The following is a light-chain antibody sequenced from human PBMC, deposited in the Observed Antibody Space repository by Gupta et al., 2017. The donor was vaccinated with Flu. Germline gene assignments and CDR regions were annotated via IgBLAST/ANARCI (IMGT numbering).Light chain of an antibody. J-gene: IGKJ1*01. CDR3: QQGDIDPRT. CDR1: QSIGTY. CDR2: DAS. V-gene: IGKV1-39*01. Sequence: PSSLSAAVGDRVTITCLASQSIGTYLNWYQQKPRKAPKLLIYDASSVQSGVPSRFSGSASGTDFTLTLSRLQSEDFATYYCQQGDIDPRTFGQGTRVEIK.